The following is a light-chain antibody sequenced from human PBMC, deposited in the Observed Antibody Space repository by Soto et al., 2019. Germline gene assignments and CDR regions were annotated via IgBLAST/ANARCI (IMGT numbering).Light chain of an antibody. CDR1: NIGRKN. CDR2: RDS. Sequence: SYALNQPLSVSVALGQTARNTCGGNNIGRKNVHWYQVNPGQAPVLVIYRDSNRPSGIPERFSGSNSGNTATLAISGAQAGDDADYYCQVWASGSVVFGGGTKLTVL. J-gene: IGLJ3*02. CDR3: QVWASGSVV. V-gene: IGLV3-9*01.